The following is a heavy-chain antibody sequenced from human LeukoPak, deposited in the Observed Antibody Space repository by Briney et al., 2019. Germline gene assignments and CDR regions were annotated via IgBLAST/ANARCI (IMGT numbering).Heavy chain of an antibody. D-gene: IGHD5-18*01. CDR2: ISSSSSYI. CDR3: ARDGIQLWLLDY. Sequence: GGSLRLSCAASGFTFSSYAMSWVRQAPGKGLEWVSSISSSSSYIYYADSVKGRFTISRDNAKNSLYLQMNSLRAEDTAVYYCARDGIQLWLLDYWGQGTLVTVSS. CDR1: GFTFSSYA. J-gene: IGHJ4*02. V-gene: IGHV3-21*01.